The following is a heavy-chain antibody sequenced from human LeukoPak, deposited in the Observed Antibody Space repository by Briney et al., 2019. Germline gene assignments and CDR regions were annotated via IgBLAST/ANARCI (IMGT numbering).Heavy chain of an antibody. CDR2: ISSSGSTI. CDR3: ASSITIFNWWFDP. J-gene: IGHJ5*02. CDR1: GFTFSDYY. Sequence: GGSLRLSCAASGFTFSDYYMSWIRQAPGKGLEWVSYISSSGSTIYYADSVKGRFTISRDNAKNSLYLQMNSLRAEDTAVYYCASSITIFNWWFDPWGQGTLVTVSS. V-gene: IGHV3-11*04. D-gene: IGHD3-3*01.